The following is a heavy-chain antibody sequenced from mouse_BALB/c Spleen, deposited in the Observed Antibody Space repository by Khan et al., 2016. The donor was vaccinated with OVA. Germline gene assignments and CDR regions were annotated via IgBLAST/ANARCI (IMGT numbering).Heavy chain of an antibody. V-gene: IGHV2-6-1*01. CDR2: IWSDGST. CDR1: GFSFTNYG. CDR3: ARQHYFHSYIMEY. D-gene: IGHD1-1*01. Sequence: QVQLKESGPGLVAPSQSLSITCTISGFSFTNYGIHWVRQPPGKGLEWLVVIWSDGSTSDNSALKSRLSISRDNSKSKVFLRMNSLQTDDTTMDYCARQHYFHSYIMEYWGQGTSVIVSS. J-gene: IGHJ4*01.